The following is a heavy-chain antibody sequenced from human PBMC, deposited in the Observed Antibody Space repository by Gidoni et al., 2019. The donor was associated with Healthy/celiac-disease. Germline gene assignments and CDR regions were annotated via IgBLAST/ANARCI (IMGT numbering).Heavy chain of an antibody. CDR2: IYYSGST. D-gene: IGHD3-10*01. CDR3: ARSGRGSGSYSSMDV. Sequence: QLQLQESGPGLVKPSETLSLTCTVSGGSISSSSYYGGWIRQPPGKGLEWIGSIYYSGSTYYNPSLKSRVTISVDTSKNQFSLKLSSVTAADTAVYYCARSGRGSGSYSSMDVWGQGTTVTVSS. J-gene: IGHJ6*02. CDR1: GGSISSSSYY. V-gene: IGHV4-39*01.